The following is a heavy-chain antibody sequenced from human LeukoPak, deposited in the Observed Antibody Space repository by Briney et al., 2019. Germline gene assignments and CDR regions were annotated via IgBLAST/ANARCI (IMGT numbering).Heavy chain of an antibody. Sequence: PSQTLSLTCAISGDSVSGNTTAWNWIRQSPSRGLEWLGRTYSRSRWYHDYAVSVTSRISIGADTSKNQFSLQLISVAPDDTAIYFCARGISRFNWFDTWGQGTLVTVSS. D-gene: IGHD3-10*01. V-gene: IGHV6-1*01. J-gene: IGHJ5*02. CDR1: GDSVSGNTTA. CDR3: ARGISRFNWFDT. CDR2: TYSRSRWYH.